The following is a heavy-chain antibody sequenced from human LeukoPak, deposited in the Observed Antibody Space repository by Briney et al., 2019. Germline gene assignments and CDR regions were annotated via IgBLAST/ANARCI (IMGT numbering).Heavy chain of an antibody. V-gene: IGHV3-7*01. CDR2: IKEDGSET. D-gene: IGHD5-12*01. CDR1: GFTFNTYW. CDR3: ARDSYSGYDKSQGMDV. Sequence: PGGSLRLSCAASGFTFNTYWMSWVRQAPGKGLEWVANIKEDGSETDYLDSVKGRFTISRDNAKNLLYLQMNSLRAEDTAVYYCARDSYSGYDKSQGMDVWGQGTTVTVSS. J-gene: IGHJ6*02.